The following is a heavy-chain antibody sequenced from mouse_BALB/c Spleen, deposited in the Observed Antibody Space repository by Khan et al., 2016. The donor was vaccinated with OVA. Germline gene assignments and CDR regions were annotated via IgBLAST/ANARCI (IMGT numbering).Heavy chain of an antibody. CDR3: ARSKKIVATSFDY. V-gene: IGHV1S81*02. CDR2: TNPTNGRT. Sequence: QVQLQQSGAELVKAGASVKMSCKASGYTFTSYWMHWVKQRLGQGLEWFAETNPTNGRTYYNEKFKSKATLTVDKSSSTAYMLLSGPTFEDSAVYDWARSKKIVATSFDYWGQGTTLTVSS. J-gene: IGHJ2*01. D-gene: IGHD1-1*01. CDR1: GYTFTSYW.